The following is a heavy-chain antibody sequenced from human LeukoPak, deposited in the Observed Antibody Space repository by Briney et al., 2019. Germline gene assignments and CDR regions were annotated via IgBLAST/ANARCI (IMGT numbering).Heavy chain of an antibody. D-gene: IGHD6-19*01. V-gene: IGHV1-2*02. CDR3: ARGSKAVAHPLHY. Sequence: ASVKVSCKASGYTFTGYYMHWVRQAPGQGLEWMGWINPNSGGTNYAQKFQGRVTMTRDTSISTAYMELSRLRSDDTAVYYCARGSKAVAHPLHYWGQGTLVTVSS. CDR1: GYTFTGYY. J-gene: IGHJ4*02. CDR2: INPNSGGT.